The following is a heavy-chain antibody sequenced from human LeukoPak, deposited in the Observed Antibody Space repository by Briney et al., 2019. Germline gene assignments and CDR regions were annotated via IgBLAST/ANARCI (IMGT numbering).Heavy chain of an antibody. J-gene: IGHJ5*02. CDR2: IYYSGST. V-gene: IGHV4-30-4*01. D-gene: IGHD1-26*01. Sequence: PSQTLSLTCTVSGGSISSGDYYWSWIRQPPGTGLEWIGYIYYSGSTYYNPSLKSRVTISVDTSKNQFSLKLSSVTAADTAVYYCASEISGSFRFDPWGQGTLVTVSS. CDR1: GGSISSGDYY. CDR3: ASEISGSFRFDP.